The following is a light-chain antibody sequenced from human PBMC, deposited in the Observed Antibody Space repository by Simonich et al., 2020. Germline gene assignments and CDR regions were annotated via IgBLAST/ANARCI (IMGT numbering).Light chain of an antibody. V-gene: IGLV2-14*01. Sequence: QSALTQPASVSGSPGQSITISCTGTSSDVGGYNYVSWYQQHPGKAPKLMIYDVIKRPSGVSNRFSGSKSGNTASLTSSGLQAEDEADYYCSSYTSSSTLVFGGGTKLTVL. CDR1: SSDVGGYNY. CDR3: SSYTSSSTLV. J-gene: IGLJ3*02. CDR2: DVI.